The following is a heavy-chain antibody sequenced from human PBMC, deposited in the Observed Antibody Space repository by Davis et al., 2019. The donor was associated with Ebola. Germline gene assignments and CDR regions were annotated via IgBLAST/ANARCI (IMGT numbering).Heavy chain of an antibody. D-gene: IGHD2-15*01. CDR3: ARVVGHWFDP. J-gene: IGHJ5*02. CDR1: GYTFTTYG. Sequence: AASVKVSCKASGYTFTTYGISWVRQAPGQGLEWMGWISPYSGNTNYAQKFQGRVTMTTHTSTSTAYMELRSLRSDDTAVYYCARVVGHWFDPWGQGTLVTVSS. V-gene: IGHV1-18*04. CDR2: ISPYSGNT.